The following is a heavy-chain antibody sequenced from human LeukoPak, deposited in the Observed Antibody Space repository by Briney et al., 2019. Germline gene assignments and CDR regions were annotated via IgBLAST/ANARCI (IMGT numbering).Heavy chain of an antibody. J-gene: IGHJ6*02. CDR1: GGSFSGYY. D-gene: IGHD2-2*01. CDR3: ARGLYQLLPGMDV. CDR2: INHSGST. Sequence: PSETLSLTCAVYGGSFSGYYWSWIRQPPGKGLEWIGEINHSGSTNYNPSLKSRVTISVDTSKNQFSLKLSSVTAADTAAYYCARGLYQLLPGMDVWGQGTTVTVSS. V-gene: IGHV4-34*01.